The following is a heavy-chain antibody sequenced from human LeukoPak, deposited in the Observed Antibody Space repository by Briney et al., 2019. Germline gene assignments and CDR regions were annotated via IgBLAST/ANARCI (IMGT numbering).Heavy chain of an antibody. V-gene: IGHV3-48*02. CDR2: INSTDSAI. CDR3: TRERSSRD. D-gene: IGHD2/OR15-2a*01. CDR1: GFTFSSYS. Sequence: GGSLRLSCAASGFTFSSYSMTWVRQAPGKGLEWVSYINSTDSAIYYADSVMGRFTISRDNAKNSLYLQMNSLRDEDTAVYYCTRERSSRDWGQGTLVTVS. J-gene: IGHJ4*02.